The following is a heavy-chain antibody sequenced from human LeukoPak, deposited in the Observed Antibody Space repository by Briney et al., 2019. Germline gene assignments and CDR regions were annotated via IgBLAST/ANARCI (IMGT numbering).Heavy chain of an antibody. D-gene: IGHD3-10*01. CDR1: GFTFSNAW. V-gene: IGHV3-15*01. Sequence: PGGSLRLACAASGFTFSNAWMSWVRQAPGKGLEWVGRIKSKTDGGATDYAAPVKGRFTISRDDSKNTLYLQMNSLKTEDTAVYYCTTDPAAYGSGTYSDSNFDYWGQGTLVTVSS. J-gene: IGHJ4*02. CDR3: TTDPAAYGSGTYSDSNFDY. CDR2: IKSKTDGGAT.